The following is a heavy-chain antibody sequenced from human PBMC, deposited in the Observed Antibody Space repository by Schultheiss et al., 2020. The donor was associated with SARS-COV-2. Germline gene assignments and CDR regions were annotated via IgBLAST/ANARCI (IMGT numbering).Heavy chain of an antibody. D-gene: IGHD2-15*01. V-gene: IGHV3-21*01. CDR1: GFTFSSYA. CDR3: ARDVVRWPDRSDAFDI. J-gene: IGHJ3*02. Sequence: GESLKISCAASGFTFSSYAMSWVRQAPGKGLEWVSSISSSSSYIYYADSVKGRFTISRDNAKNSLYLQMNSLRAEDTAVYYCARDVVRWPDRSDAFDIWGQGTMVTVSS. CDR2: ISSSSSYI.